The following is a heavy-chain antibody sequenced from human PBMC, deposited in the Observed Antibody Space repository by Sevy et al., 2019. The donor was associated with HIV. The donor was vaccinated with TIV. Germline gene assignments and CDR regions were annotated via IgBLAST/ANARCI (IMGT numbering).Heavy chain of an antibody. D-gene: IGHD5-18*01. CDR1: GYTFTSYD. CDR2: VNPNTGAT. J-gene: IGHJ4*02. V-gene: IGHV1-8*01. CDR3: VRGYNYG. Sequence: ASVKVSCKASGYTFTSYDINWMRQASGQGLEWMGWVNPNTGATGYAQKFQGRVTMTRNISISTAFMELSGLRSEDTAIYYCVRGYNYGWSQGTLVTVSS.